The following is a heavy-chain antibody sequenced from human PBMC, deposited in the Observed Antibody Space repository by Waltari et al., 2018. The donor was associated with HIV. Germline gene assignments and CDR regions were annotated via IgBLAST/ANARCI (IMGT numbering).Heavy chain of an antibody. V-gene: IGHV4-61*02. CDR1: GASIRSDRYY. CDR3: ASTRDEVGATGGGDY. Sequence: QVQLQESGPGLVKPSQTLSLTCTVSGASIRSDRYYWNWIRQPPGKGREWIGRLYTGGRTNYNSSLQSRAAISTDTPNNLLSRKLCSVSAADTATYDCASTRDEVGATGGGDYWGQGILVTVSS. J-gene: IGHJ4*02. CDR2: LYTGGRT. D-gene: IGHD1-26*01.